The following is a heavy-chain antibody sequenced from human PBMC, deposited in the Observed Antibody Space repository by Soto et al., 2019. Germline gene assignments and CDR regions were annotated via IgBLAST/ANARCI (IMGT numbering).Heavy chain of an antibody. CDR2: ISGSGGST. CDR3: AKDLYTLRGYSYGKLYYYYGMDV. CDR1: GFTFSSYA. D-gene: IGHD5-18*01. V-gene: IGHV3-23*01. Sequence: GGSLRLSCAASGFTFSSYAMSWVRQAPGKGLEWVSAISGSGGSTYYADSVKGRFTISRDNSKNTLYLQMNSLRAEDTAVYYCAKDLYTLRGYSYGKLYYYYGMDVWGQGTTVTVSS. J-gene: IGHJ6*02.